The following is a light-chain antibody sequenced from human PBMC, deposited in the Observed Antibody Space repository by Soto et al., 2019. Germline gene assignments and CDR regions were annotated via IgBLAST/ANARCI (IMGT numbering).Light chain of an antibody. CDR1: QSLLHSNGYNY. CDR3: MQALQARIT. Sequence: DIVMTQSPLSLPVTPGEPASISCRTSQSLLHSNGYNYLDWYLQKPGQSPQLLIYLGSNRASGVPDRFSGSGSGTEFTLKISRGEAEDVGVYYCMQALQARITFGQGTRLEIK. J-gene: IGKJ5*01. CDR2: LGS. V-gene: IGKV2-28*01.